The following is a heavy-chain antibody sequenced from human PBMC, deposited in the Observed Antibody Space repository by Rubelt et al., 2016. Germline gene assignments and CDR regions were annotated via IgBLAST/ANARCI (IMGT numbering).Heavy chain of an antibody. CDR1: GFTFKNHG. Sequence: VQLVESGGGLIQPGGSLRLSCAVSGFTFKNHGMHWVRQAPGKGLEWVALIWYDGSNKYYADSVKGRFTIPRDNSKNMLYLQMNSLRAEDTAVYYCARGGAAGEAFDIWGQGTMVTVSS. V-gene: IGHV3-33*01. J-gene: IGHJ3*02. CDR2: IWYDGSNK. CDR3: ARGGAAGEAFDI. D-gene: IGHD1-14*01.